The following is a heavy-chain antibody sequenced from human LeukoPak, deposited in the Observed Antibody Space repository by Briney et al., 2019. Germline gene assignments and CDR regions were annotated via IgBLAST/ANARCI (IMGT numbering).Heavy chain of an antibody. CDR2: VNHGGGT. CDR1: GGSFSDYF. Sequence: SETLSLTCAVYGGSFSDYFWTWIRQPPGKGLEWIGEVNHGGGTNYNPSLESRVTVSVDTSKNQFSLNLSSVTAADTAVYYCARGTRYNSASPFSHYYYMDVWGKGTTVTVSS. V-gene: IGHV4-34*01. J-gene: IGHJ6*03. D-gene: IGHD1-1*01. CDR3: ARGTRYNSASPFSHYYYMDV.